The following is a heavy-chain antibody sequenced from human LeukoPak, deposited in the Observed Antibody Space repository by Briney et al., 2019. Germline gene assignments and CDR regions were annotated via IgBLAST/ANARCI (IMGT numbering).Heavy chain of an antibody. Sequence: TGGSLRLSCAASGFTFSNYAMSWVRQAPGKGLEWVSSIDKNDATTNYADSVRGRFTISRDNSKNTLHLQMSSLRAEGTAVYYCAKYNGQLLEQWYYDYWGQGTLVTVSS. J-gene: IGHJ4*02. V-gene: IGHV3-23*01. CDR1: GFTFSNYA. D-gene: IGHD1/OR15-1a*01. CDR3: AKYNGQLLEQWYYDY. CDR2: IDKNDATT.